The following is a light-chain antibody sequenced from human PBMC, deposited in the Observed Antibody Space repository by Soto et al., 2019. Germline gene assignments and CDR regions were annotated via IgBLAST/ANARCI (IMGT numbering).Light chain of an antibody. J-gene: IGKJ1*01. Sequence: IQLTQSPSSLSASVGDRVTITCRASQGIGTYLAWYQQKPGKAPKLLIYAASSLQRGVPSRFSGSGSGTDFTLTISSLQPEDVATYYCQKYNSAPQWTFGQGTKVDI. CDR3: QKYNSAPQWT. CDR2: AAS. V-gene: IGKV1-27*01. CDR1: QGIGTY.